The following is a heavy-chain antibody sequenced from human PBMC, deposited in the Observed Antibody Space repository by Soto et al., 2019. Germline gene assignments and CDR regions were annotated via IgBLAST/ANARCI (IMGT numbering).Heavy chain of an antibody. CDR1: GGSFSSYA. CDR2: IIPIFGTA. Sequence: SVKVSCEASGGSFSSYAISWVRQAPGQGLEWMGGIIPIFGTANYAQKFQGRVTITADESTGTAYMELSSLRSEDTAVYYCARDSSGYYYGMDVWGQGTTVTVSS. J-gene: IGHJ6*02. CDR3: ARDSSGYYYGMDV. D-gene: IGHD3-10*01. V-gene: IGHV1-69*13.